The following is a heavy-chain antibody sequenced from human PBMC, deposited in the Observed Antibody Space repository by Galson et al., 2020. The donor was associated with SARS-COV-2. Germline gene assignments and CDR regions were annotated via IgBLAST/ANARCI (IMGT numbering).Heavy chain of an antibody. CDR3: AREVYYGAGSDMDYYDGMDV. J-gene: IGHJ6*02. Sequence: SQTLSLTCAISGDSVSSNSAAWNWIRQSPSRGLEWLGRTYYRSKWYNDYAVSVKSRITINPDTSKNQFSLQLNSVTPEDTAVYYCAREVYYGAGSDMDYYDGMDVWGQGTTVTFSS. CDR1: GDSVSSNSAA. D-gene: IGHD3-10*01. V-gene: IGHV6-1*01. CDR2: TYYRSKWYN.